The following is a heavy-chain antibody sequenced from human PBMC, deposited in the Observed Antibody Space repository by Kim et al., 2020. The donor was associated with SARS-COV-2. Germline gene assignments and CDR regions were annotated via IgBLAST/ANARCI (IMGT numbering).Heavy chain of an antibody. Sequence: ASVKVSCKASGYTFTSYAMHWVRQAPGQRLEWMGWINAGNGNTKYSQKFQGRVTITRDTSASTAYMELSSLRSEDTAVYYCARGTIVVDNWFDPWGQGTLVTVSS. D-gene: IGHD3-22*01. J-gene: IGHJ5*02. CDR3: ARGTIVVDNWFDP. V-gene: IGHV1-3*01. CDR1: GYTFTSYA. CDR2: INAGNGNT.